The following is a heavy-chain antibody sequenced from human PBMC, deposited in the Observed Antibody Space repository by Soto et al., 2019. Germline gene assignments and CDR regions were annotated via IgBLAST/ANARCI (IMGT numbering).Heavy chain of an antibody. V-gene: IGHV1-69*13. D-gene: IGHD2-2*02. Sequence: SVKVSCKASGGTFSSYAISWVRQAPGQGLEWMGGIIPIFGTANYAQKFQGRVTITADESTSTAYMELSSLRSEDTAVYYCAKNQGVVEGDIVELATAISADVGMDLWGQGTTVTVSS. CDR2: IIPIFGTA. CDR1: GGTFSSYA. CDR3: AKNQGVVEGDIVELATAISADVGMDL. J-gene: IGHJ6*02.